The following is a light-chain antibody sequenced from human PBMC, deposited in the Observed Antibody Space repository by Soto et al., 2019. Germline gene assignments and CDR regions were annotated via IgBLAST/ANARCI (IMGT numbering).Light chain of an antibody. V-gene: IGLV1-44*01. CDR3: SSWDGSLHGRV. CDR1: DSNIGSHP. Sequence: QPVLTQPPSVSGTPGQRVTISCSGSDSNIGSHPVNWYQQLPGTTPKLLIQGNNLRPSGVPDRFSGSKSGTSAYLAISGLQSGDEADYYCSSWDGSLHGRVFGGGTKLTVL. J-gene: IGLJ3*02. CDR2: GNN.